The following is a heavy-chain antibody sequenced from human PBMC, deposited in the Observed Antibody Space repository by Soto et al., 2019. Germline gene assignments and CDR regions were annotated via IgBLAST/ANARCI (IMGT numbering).Heavy chain of an antibody. J-gene: IGHJ4*02. CDR2: IYWDGDK. D-gene: IGHD3-3*01. CDR1: GFSLNTGGVG. V-gene: IGHV2-5*02. Sequence: SGPTLVNPTQTLTLTCTFSGFSLNTGGVGVGWIRQSPGKALEWLAHIYWDGDKRYRPFLDPRLTITKDASKNQVVLTMTNLDQGDADTYYCGRHQLVRSSEWFLKGFDSWGQGIPVNVSS. CDR3: GRHQLVRSSEWFLKGFDS.